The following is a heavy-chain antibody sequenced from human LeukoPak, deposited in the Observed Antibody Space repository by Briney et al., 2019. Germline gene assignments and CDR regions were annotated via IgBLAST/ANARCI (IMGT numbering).Heavy chain of an antibody. V-gene: IGHV1-2*02. D-gene: IGHD6-6*01. CDR3: ARDRYSSSGGSVGDY. J-gene: IGHJ4*02. CDR2: INPNSGGT. Sequence: ASVKVSCKASGYTFTGYYMHWVRQAPGQGLEWMGWINPNSGGTNDAQKFQGRVTMTRDTSISTAYMELRRLRSDDTAVYYCARDRYSSSGGSVGDYWGQGTLVTVSS. CDR1: GYTFTGYY.